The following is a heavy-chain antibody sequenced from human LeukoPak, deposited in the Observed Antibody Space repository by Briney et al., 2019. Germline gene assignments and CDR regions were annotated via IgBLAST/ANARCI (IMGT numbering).Heavy chain of an antibody. CDR1: GFTFSSYW. D-gene: IGHD1-1*01. V-gene: IGHV3-74*01. CDR2: IKRDGSSP. CDR3: AALDNGRDY. J-gene: IGHJ4*02. Sequence: GGSLRLSCAASGFTFSSYWMHWIRHAPGKGLVWVSRIKRDGSSPAYADSVKGRFTISKDNAKNTLYLQMNSLRAEDTAVYYCAALDNGRDYWGQGTLVTVSS.